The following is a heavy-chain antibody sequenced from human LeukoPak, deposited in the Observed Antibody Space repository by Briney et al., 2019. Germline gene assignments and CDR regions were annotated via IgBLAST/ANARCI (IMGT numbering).Heavy chain of an antibody. CDR1: GFTFSSYG. J-gene: IGHJ4*02. CDR2: IWYDGSNK. D-gene: IGHD3-10*01. CDR3: ARGQGFGEGDY. V-gene: IGHV3-33*01. Sequence: PGGSLRLSCTASGFTFSSYGMHWVRQAPGRGLEWVAVIWYDGSNKYYADSVKGRFTISRDNSKNTLYLQMNSLRAEDTAVYYCARGQGFGEGDYWGQGTLVTVSS.